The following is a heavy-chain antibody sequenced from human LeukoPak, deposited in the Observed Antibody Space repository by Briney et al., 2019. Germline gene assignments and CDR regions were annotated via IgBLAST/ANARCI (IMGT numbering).Heavy chain of an antibody. V-gene: IGHV3-30-3*01. J-gene: IGHJ4*02. D-gene: IGHD3-16*02. CDR3: AKARDSLGELSFH. CDR1: GFTFSSYA. CDR2: ISYDGSNK. Sequence: GGSLRLSCAASGFTFSSYAMHWVRQAPGKGLEWVAVISYDGSNKYYADSVKGRFTISRDNSKNTLYLQMNSLRAEDTAVYYCAKARDSLGELSFHGGQGTLVIVSS.